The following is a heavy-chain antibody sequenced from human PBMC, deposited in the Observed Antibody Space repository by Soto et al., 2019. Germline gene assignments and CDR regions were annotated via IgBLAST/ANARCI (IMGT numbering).Heavy chain of an antibody. Sequence: SETLSLTCTVSGGSISSGGYYWSWIRQHPGKGLEWIGYTYYSGSTYYNPSLKSRVTISVDTSKNQFSLKLSSVTAADTAVYYCAREGYGDSNFDYWGQGTLVTVSS. J-gene: IGHJ4*02. D-gene: IGHD4-17*01. CDR3: AREGYGDSNFDY. CDR2: TYYSGST. CDR1: GGSISSGGYY. V-gene: IGHV4-31*03.